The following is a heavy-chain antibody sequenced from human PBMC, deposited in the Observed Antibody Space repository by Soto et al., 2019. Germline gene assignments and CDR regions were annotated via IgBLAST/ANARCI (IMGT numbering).Heavy chain of an antibody. CDR2: VYYGGT. Sequence: SETLSLTCTVSGGSMSSNYWSWIRQSPAKGLEWIGFVYYGGTNYNPSFESRVTMSVDTPKKQFSLELSDVTAADTAVYYCVSYRGAFYFDHWGQGTLVTVSS. D-gene: IGHD4-4*01. V-gene: IGHV4-59*01. CDR1: GGSMSSNY. CDR3: VSYRGAFYFDH. J-gene: IGHJ4*02.